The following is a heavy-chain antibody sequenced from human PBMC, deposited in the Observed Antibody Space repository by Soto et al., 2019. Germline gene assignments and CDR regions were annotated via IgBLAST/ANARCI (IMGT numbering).Heavy chain of an antibody. CDR3: ARGAVYYDFWSGPEPLDYMDV. J-gene: IGHJ6*03. Sequence: GGSLRLSCAASGFTFSSYSMNWVRQAPGKGLEWVSYISSSSSTIYYADSVKGRFTISRDNAKNSLYLQMNSLRAEDTAVYYCARGAVYYDFWSGPEPLDYMDVWGKGTTVTVSS. D-gene: IGHD3-3*01. CDR2: ISSSSSTI. CDR1: GFTFSSYS. V-gene: IGHV3-48*01.